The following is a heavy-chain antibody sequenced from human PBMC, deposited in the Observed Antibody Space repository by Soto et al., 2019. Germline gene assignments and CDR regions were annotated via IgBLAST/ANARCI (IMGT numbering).Heavy chain of an antibody. D-gene: IGHD4-17*01. V-gene: IGHV3-30-3*01. J-gene: IGHJ3*02. Sequence: GGSLRLSCAASGFTFSDYSLHWVRQAPGKGLQWVALISYDGNNKDFADSVNGRFSISRDNSRNTLYLQLNSLRLEDTAMYYCARDGSPYGEPHDAFDIWGQGTLVTVSS. CDR2: ISYDGNNK. CDR3: ARDGSPYGEPHDAFDI. CDR1: GFTFSDYS.